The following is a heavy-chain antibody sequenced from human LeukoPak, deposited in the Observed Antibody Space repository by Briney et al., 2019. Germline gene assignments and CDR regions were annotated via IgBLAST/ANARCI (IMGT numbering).Heavy chain of an antibody. CDR2: ISSSSSYI. J-gene: IGHJ4*02. V-gene: IGHV3-21*01. CDR3: ARGDLVRPPVIPIAS. D-gene: IGHD3-9*01. CDR1: GFTFSSYS. Sequence: GGSLSLSCAASGFTFSSYSMNWVRQAPGRGLEWVSSISSSSSYILYTDSVKGRFTISRDNAKNSLYLQMNSLRADDTAVYYWARGDLVRPPVIPIASWGQGTLVTVSS.